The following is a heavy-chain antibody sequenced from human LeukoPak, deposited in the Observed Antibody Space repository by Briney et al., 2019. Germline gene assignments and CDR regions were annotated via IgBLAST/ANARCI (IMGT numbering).Heavy chain of an antibody. V-gene: IGHV4-4*07. CDR1: GGSISSYY. CDR3: ARTPLEWLFHCFDY. Sequence: SETLSLTCTVSGGSISSYYWSWIRQPAGKGLEWIGRIYTSGSTNYNPSLKSRVTMSVDTSKNQFSLKLSSVTAADTAVYYCARTPLEWLFHCFDYWGQGTLVTVSS. D-gene: IGHD3-3*01. CDR2: IYTSGST. J-gene: IGHJ4*02.